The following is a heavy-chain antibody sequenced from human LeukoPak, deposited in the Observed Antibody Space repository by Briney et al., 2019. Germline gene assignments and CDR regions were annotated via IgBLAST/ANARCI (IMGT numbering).Heavy chain of an antibody. J-gene: IGHJ4*02. CDR1: GFAFSNYA. CDR2: INSNGGST. Sequence: GGSLRLSCSASGFAFSNYATHWVRQAPGKGLEYVAGINSNGGSTFYADSVKGRFTMSGDNSKNTLYLQMNSLRAEDTAVYYCANRNYYDSSGYYFYYFDYWGQGTLVTVSS. V-gene: IGHV3-64*04. CDR3: ANRNYYDSSGYYFYYFDY. D-gene: IGHD3-22*01.